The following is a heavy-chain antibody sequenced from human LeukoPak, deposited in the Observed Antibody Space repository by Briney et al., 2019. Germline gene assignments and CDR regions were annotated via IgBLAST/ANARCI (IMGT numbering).Heavy chain of an antibody. CDR2: IYHSGRA. D-gene: IGHD3-22*01. V-gene: IGHV4-4*02. CDR3: ARGPYSYDSSGAFGI. CDR1: GASIFSGNW. Sequence: SETLSLTCAVSGASIFSGNWWSWVRQPPGKGLEWIGEIYHSGRANYNPSLKSRVTISVDTSKNQFSLKLSSVTAADTAVYFCARGPYSYDSSGAFGIWGQGTMVTVSS. J-gene: IGHJ3*02.